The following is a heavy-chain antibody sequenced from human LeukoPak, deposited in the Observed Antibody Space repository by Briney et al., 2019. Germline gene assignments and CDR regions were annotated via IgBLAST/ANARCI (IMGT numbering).Heavy chain of an antibody. CDR1: GFTVSSNY. J-gene: IGHJ4*02. Sequence: PGGSLRLSCAASGFTVSSNYMSWVRQAPGKGLEWVSVIYSGGSTYYADSVKGRFTISRDNSKNTLYLQMNSLGAEDTAVYYCAGYYDSSGYYYFDYWGQGTLVTVSS. V-gene: IGHV3-66*02. D-gene: IGHD3-22*01. CDR2: IYSGGST. CDR3: AGYYDSSGYYYFDY.